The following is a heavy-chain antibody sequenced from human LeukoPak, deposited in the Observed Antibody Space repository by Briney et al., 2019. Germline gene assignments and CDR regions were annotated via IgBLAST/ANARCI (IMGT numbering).Heavy chain of an antibody. CDR2: ISGSGGTT. V-gene: IGHV3-23*01. D-gene: IGHD6-19*01. Sequence: GGSLRLSCAASGFTFSIYAISWVRQAPGKGLKWVSAISGSGGTTYYADSVKGRFTISRDNSKNTLYLQMNSLRAEDTAVYYCAKGDSSGWYWGQGTLVTVSS. CDR1: GFTFSIYA. CDR3: AKGDSSGWY. J-gene: IGHJ4*02.